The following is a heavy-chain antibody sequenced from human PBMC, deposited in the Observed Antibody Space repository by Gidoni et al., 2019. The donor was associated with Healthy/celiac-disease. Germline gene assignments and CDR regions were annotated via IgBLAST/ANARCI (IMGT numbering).Heavy chain of an antibody. D-gene: IGHD3-22*01. CDR3: HTNPSGYRAFDI. Sequence: QLQLQESGPGLVKPSETLSLTCTVSGGSISSSSYYWGWIRQPPGKGLEWIGSIYYSGSTYYNPSLKSRVTISVDTSKNQFSLKLSSVTAADTAVYYCHTNPSGYRAFDIWGQGTMVTVSS. V-gene: IGHV4-39*01. CDR1: GGSISSSSYY. J-gene: IGHJ3*02. CDR2: IYYSGST.